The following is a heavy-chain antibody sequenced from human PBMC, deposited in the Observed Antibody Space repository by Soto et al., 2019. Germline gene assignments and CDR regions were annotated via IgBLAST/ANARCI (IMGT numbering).Heavy chain of an antibody. CDR2: IYWNDDK. V-gene: IGHV2-5*01. CDR3: AHRPPSMDPTDPPHFDY. Sequence: ASGPTLVNPTQTLTLTCTFSGFSLSTSGVGVGWIRQPPGKALEWLALIYWNDDKRYSPSLKSRLTITKDTSKNQVVLTMTNMDPVDTATYYCAHRPPSMDPTDPPHFDYWGQGTLVTVSS. J-gene: IGHJ4*02. D-gene: IGHD3-10*01. CDR1: GFSLSTSGVG.